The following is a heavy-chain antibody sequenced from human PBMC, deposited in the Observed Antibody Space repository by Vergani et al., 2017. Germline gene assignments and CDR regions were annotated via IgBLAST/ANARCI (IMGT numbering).Heavy chain of an antibody. CDR1: GGSFSGYY. CDR2: INHSGST. J-gene: IGHJ6*03. V-gene: IGHV4-34*01. CDR3: ARVQELYDFWSGYRVRYYYYMDV. D-gene: IGHD3-3*01. Sequence: QVQLQQWGAGLLKPSETLSLTCAVYGGSFSGYYWSWIRQPPGKGPEWIGEINHSGSTNYNPSLKSRVTISVDTSKNQFSLKLSSVTAADTAVYYCARVQELYDFWSGYRVRYYYYMDVWGKGTTVTVSS.